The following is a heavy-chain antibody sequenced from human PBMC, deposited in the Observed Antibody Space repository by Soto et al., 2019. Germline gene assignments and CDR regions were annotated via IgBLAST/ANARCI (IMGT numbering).Heavy chain of an antibody. J-gene: IGHJ4*02. CDR3: AREYFDMLTGFCSHDY. CDR1: GYTFTDYA. V-gene: IGHV1-3*01. Sequence: QVHLVQSGAGVRKPGASVTLSCKTSGYTFTDYAIHWVRQAPGQRPEWMGWINVANGNTKYSPKCQGRVTFTSDTSASTAYKEVSSLRAEATAVYYGAREYFDMLTGFCSHDYWGQGTVVTVSS. D-gene: IGHD3-9*01. CDR2: INVANGNT.